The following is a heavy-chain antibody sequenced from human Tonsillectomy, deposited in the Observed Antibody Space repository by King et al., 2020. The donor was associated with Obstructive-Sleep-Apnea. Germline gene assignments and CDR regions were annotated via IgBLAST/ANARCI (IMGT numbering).Heavy chain of an antibody. CDR3: ARSYGDYAVGWYFDL. J-gene: IGHJ2*01. CDR2: IYYSGST. Sequence: VQLQESGPGLVKPSQTLSLTCAVSGGSISSGGYSWSWIRQPPGKGLEWIGYIYYSGSTYYNPSLKSRVTISVDTSKNQFSLKLSSVTAADTAVYYCARSYGDYAVGWYFDLWGRGTLVTVSS. V-gene: IGHV4-30-4*07. D-gene: IGHD4-17*01. CDR1: GGSISSGGYS.